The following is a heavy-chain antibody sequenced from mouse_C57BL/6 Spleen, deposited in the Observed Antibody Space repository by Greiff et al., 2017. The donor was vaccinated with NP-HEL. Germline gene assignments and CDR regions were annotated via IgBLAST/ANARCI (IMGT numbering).Heavy chain of an antibody. D-gene: IGHD1-1*01. V-gene: IGHV1-69*01. CDR3: ARDYGSSHYYAMDY. CDR2: IDPSDSYT. Sequence: VQLQQPGAELVMPGASVKLSCKASGYTFTSYWMHWVKQRPGQGLEWIGEIDPSDSYTNYNQKFKGKSTLTVDKSSSTAYMQLSSLTSEDSAVYYCARDYGSSHYYAMDYGGQGTSVTVSS. J-gene: IGHJ4*01. CDR1: GYTFTSYW.